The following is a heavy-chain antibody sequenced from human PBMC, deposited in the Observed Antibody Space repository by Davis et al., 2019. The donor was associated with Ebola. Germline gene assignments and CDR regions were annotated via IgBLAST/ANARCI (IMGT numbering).Heavy chain of an antibody. CDR2: ITGSGSLT. CDR3: AKTDCSGGSCYSVDY. D-gene: IGHD2-15*01. CDR1: GFTFSSYA. J-gene: IGHJ4*02. Sequence: GGSLRLSCAASGFTFSSYAMSWVRQTPGKGLEWVSAITGSGSLTGYADSVKGRFTISRDNSKNTLYLQMNSLRAEDTAVYYCAKTDCSGGSCYSVDYWGQGTLVTVSS. V-gene: IGHV3-23*01.